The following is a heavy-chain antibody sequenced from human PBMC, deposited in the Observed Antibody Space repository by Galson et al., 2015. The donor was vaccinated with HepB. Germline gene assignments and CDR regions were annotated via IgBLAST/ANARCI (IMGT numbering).Heavy chain of an antibody. Sequence: SLRLSCAASGFTFSTYGMHWVRQAPGKGLEWVAVIASFGGGQHYTDSVKGRFTISGDNSRNTLYLQMNSLRAEDTAVYYCARVPGTVPYYYGMDVWGQGTLVTVSS. CDR3: ARVPGTVPYYYGMDV. D-gene: IGHD4-17*01. V-gene: IGHV3-30*03. J-gene: IGHJ6*02. CDR2: IASFGGGQ. CDR1: GFTFSTYG.